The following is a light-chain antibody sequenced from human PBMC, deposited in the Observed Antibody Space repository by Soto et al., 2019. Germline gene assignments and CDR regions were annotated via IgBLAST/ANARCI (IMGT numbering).Light chain of an antibody. CDR1: SSDVGAYDS. J-gene: IGLJ1*01. CDR3: CSSAPESTYV. CDR2: KGT. V-gene: IGLV2-23*01. Sequence: QSALAQPASVSGSPGQSITISCTGTSSDVGAYDSVSWYQQHPHKAPQLIIYKGTQRPSGVSNRFSGSTSGNAASLTISCLQADDEADYFCCSSAPESTYVCGTGTKLTVL.